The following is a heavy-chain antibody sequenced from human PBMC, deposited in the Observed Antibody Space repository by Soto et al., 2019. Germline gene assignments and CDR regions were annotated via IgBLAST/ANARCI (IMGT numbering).Heavy chain of an antibody. Sequence: PGWSLRLSCAYSGFVDISVFMICVRQAPGKGLEWVSVISSDGSTYYADSVKGRFTISRDNSKNTLYLEMNSLRAGDTAVYYCARDTLGGAYDFRHGGQGTLVTVSS. CDR2: ISSDGST. CDR1: GFVDISVF. V-gene: IGHV3-66*01. CDR3: ARDTLGGAYDFRH. J-gene: IGHJ4*02. D-gene: IGHD3-3*01.